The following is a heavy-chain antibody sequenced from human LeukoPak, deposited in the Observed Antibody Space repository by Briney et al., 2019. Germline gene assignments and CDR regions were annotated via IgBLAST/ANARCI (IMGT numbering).Heavy chain of an antibody. D-gene: IGHD3-10*01. CDR3: ARDDYYGSGSYLDY. Sequence: ASVKVSCKASGYTFTSYGIGWVRQAPGQGLEWMGWISTYNGKRNYAQKFQDRVTMTTDTSTSTAYMELSSLRSEDTAVYYCARDDYYGSGSYLDYWGQGTLVTVSS. J-gene: IGHJ4*02. CDR2: ISTYNGKR. CDR1: GYTFTSYG. V-gene: IGHV1-18*01.